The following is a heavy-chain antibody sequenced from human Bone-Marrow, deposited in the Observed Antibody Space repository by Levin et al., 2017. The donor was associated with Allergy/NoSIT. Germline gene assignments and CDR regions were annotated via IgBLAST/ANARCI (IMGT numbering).Heavy chain of an antibody. D-gene: IGHD2-15*01. V-gene: IGHV3-48*01. CDR1: GIAFGSYG. Sequence: GGSLRLSCVASGIAFGSYGMNWVRQAPGKGLEWVSSISHSGSSIYYADSVKGRFTISRDNAKNSLFLQMNSLRAEDTAVYYCARQGGYSFSYNWFDPWGQGTLVTVTS. CDR2: ISHSGSSI. J-gene: IGHJ5*02. CDR3: ARQGGYSFSYNWFDP.